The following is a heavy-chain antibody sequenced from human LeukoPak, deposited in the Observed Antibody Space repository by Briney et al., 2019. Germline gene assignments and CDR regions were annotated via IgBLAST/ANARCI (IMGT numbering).Heavy chain of an antibody. Sequence: GESLKISCKGSGYSFTSYWIGWVRQMPGKGLEWMGIIYPGDSDTRYSPSFQGQVTVSADKSISTAYLQWSSLKASDTAMYYCARPYGSGSYYGYYFDYWGQGTLVTVSS. CDR2: IYPGDSDT. CDR3: ARPYGSGSYYGYYFDY. D-gene: IGHD3-10*01. V-gene: IGHV5-51*01. J-gene: IGHJ4*02. CDR1: GYSFTSYW.